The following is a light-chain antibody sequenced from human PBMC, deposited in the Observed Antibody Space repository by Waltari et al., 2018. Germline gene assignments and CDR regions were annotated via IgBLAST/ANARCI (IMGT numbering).Light chain of an antibody. Sequence: QSALTQPPSASGSPGQSVTISCTGTSRDIGGSNFVSWYQQRPGKAPRFLIYDVNMWPSGVSDRFSGSQSGNASSLSCSGLQPDDEATYYCSAFAGSNNFGVFGGGTKLTVL. J-gene: IGLJ3*02. CDR3: SAFAGSNNFGV. CDR2: DVN. CDR1: SRDIGGSNF. V-gene: IGLV2-8*01.